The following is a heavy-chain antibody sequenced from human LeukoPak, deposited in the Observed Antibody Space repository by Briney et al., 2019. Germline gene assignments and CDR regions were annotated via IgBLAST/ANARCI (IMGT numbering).Heavy chain of an antibody. CDR3: AKGRFTFDY. CDR2: IYYSGST. CDR1: DGSISNYY. Sequence: SETLSLTCTVSDGSISNYYWSWIRQPPGKGLEWIGYIYYSGSTNYNPSLKSRVTISVDTSKNQFSLKLSSVTAADTAVYYCAKGRFTFDYWGQGTQVTVSS. J-gene: IGHJ4*02. V-gene: IGHV4-59*01.